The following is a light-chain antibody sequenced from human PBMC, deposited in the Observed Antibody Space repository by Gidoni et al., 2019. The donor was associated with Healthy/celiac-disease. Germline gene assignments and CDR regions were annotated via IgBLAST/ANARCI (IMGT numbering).Light chain of an antibody. V-gene: IGKV1-5*03. CDR1: QSSSSW. Sequence: DIQMTQLPSTLSASVGDRVTITCRASQSSSSWLAWYQQKPGKAPKLLIYKASSLESGVPSRFSGSGSGTEFTLTISSLQPDDFATYYCQQYNSYPWTFGQGTKVEIK. CDR3: QQYNSYPWT. J-gene: IGKJ1*01. CDR2: KAS.